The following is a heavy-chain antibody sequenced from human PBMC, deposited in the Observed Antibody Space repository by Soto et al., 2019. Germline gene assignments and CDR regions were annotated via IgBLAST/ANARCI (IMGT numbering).Heavy chain of an antibody. J-gene: IGHJ4*02. Sequence: SGPTLVNPTQTLTLTCTFSGFSLSTSGVGVGWIRQPPGKALEWLALIYWNDDKRYSPSLKSRLTITKDTSKNQVVLTKTNMDPVDTATYYCAHRLDYDSSGYYFDYWGQGTLVTVSS. CDR1: GFSLSTSGVG. V-gene: IGHV2-5*01. CDR3: AHRLDYDSSGYYFDY. CDR2: IYWNDDK. D-gene: IGHD3-22*01.